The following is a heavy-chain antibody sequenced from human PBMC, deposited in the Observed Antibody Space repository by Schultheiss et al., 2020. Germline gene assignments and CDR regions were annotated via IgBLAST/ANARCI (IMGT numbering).Heavy chain of an antibody. CDR1: GFIFSHYW. D-gene: IGHD6-13*01. J-gene: IGHJ4*02. Sequence: GGSLRLSCAASGFIFSHYWMHWVRQVPGKGLVWVAHIDAEGTSPSYAGSVKGRFTISRDNAKNSLYLQMNSLRAEDTAVYYCARDRSEGSTWFDSYWGQGTLVTVSS. CDR2: IDAEGTSP. V-gene: IGHV3-74*01. CDR3: ARDRSEGSTWFDSY.